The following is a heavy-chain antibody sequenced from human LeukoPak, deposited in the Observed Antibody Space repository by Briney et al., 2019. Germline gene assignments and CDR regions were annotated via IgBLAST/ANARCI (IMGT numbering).Heavy chain of an antibody. CDR2: IYHSGST. CDR1: DYSISSGYY. V-gene: IGHV4-38-2*02. Sequence: PSETLSLTCSVSDYSISSGYYWGWIRQPPGKGLEWIGSIYHSGSTYNNPSLKSRVTISVDTSQNQFSPKLSSVTAADTAVYYCARDGLSSSNWPFDYWGQGTLVTVSS. D-gene: IGHD6-13*01. J-gene: IGHJ4*02. CDR3: ARDGLSSSNWPFDY.